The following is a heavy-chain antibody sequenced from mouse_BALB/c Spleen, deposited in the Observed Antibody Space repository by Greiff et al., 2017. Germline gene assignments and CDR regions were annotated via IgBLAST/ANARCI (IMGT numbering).Heavy chain of an antibody. J-gene: IGHJ1*01. CDR1: GYTFTSYW. Sequence: VQLQQSGAELARPGASVKLSCTASGYTFTSYWMQWVKQRPGQGLEWIGAIYPGDGDTRYTQKFKGKATLTADKSSSTAYLQLSSLASEDSAVYYCARELRLHFDVWGAGTTVTVSS. D-gene: IGHD1-2*01. V-gene: IGHV1-87*01. CDR2: IYPGDGDT. CDR3: ARELRLHFDV.